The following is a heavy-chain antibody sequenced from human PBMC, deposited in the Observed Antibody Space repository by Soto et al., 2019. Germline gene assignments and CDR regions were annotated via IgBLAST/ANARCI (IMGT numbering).Heavy chain of an antibody. V-gene: IGHV4-30-2*01. J-gene: IGHJ5*02. D-gene: IGHD3-22*01. CDR1: GGSISSGGYS. Sequence: PSETLSLTCAVSGGSISSGGYSWSWIRQPPGKGLEWIGYIYHSGSTYYNPSLKSRVTISVDSSKNQFSLKLISVTAADTAVYYCARSLSYYYDSSGYYYANWFDPWGQGTLVTVSS. CDR2: IYHSGST. CDR3: ARSLSYYYDSSGYYYANWFDP.